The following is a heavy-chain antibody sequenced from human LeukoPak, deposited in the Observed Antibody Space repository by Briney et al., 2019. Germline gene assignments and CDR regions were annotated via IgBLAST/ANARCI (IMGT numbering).Heavy chain of an antibody. CDR1: GFTLSSYA. D-gene: IGHD2-15*01. J-gene: IGHJ5*02. Sequence: GGSLRLSCAASGFTLSSYAMSWVRQAPGKGLEWVSAISGSGGSTYYADSVKGRFTISRDNSKNTLYLQMNSLRAEDTAVYYCAKGVVVAATQNWFDPWGQGTLVTVSS. CDR2: ISGSGGST. CDR3: AKGVVVAATQNWFDP. V-gene: IGHV3-23*01.